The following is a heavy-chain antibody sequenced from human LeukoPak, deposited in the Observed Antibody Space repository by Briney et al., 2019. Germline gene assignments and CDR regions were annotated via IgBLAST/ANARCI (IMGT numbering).Heavy chain of an antibody. J-gene: IGHJ4*02. CDR1: GFSVSNNY. CDR2: VSGSGDEI. CDR3: ATKVPGSSHFSS. V-gene: IGHV3-11*04. D-gene: IGHD6-19*01. Sequence: PRGSLRLSCAASGFSVSNNYMSWVRQAPGKGLEWVSYVSGSGDEIRYGDSVRGRFTISRDNAKSSLYLQMNSLRAEDTAVYYCATKVPGSSHFSSWGQGTLVTVSS.